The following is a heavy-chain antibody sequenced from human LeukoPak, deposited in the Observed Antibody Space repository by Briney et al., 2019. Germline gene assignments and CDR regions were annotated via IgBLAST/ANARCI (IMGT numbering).Heavy chain of an antibody. CDR3: ARTTGLYEAFDF. J-gene: IGHJ3*01. D-gene: IGHD3-16*02. CDR1: GGSISSYY. CDR2: IYYSGST. V-gene: IGHV4-59*01. Sequence: SETLSLTCTVSGGSISSYYWSWIRQPPGKGLEWIGYIYYSGSTNYNPSLKSRVTISVEPSKNQFSLKLSSVTAADTAVYYCARTTGLYEAFDFWGQGTMVTVSS.